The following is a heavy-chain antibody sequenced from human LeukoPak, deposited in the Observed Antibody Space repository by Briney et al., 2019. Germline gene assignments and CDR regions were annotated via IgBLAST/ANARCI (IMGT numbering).Heavy chain of an antibody. CDR3: ARGRRYDFWSGSQYYYYGMDV. CDR1: GFTFSSYA. V-gene: IGHV4-34*01. CDR2: INHSGST. D-gene: IGHD3-3*01. J-gene: IGHJ6*02. Sequence: PGGSLRLSCAASGFTFSSYAMSWVRQPPGKGLEWIGEINHSGSTNYNPSLKSRVTISVDTSKNQFSLKLSSVTAADTAVYYCARGRRYDFWSGSQYYYYGMDVWGQGTTVTVSS.